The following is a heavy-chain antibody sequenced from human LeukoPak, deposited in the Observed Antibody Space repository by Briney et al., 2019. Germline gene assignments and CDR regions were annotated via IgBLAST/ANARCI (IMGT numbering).Heavy chain of an antibody. D-gene: IGHD6-13*01. V-gene: IGHV3-21*01. CDR2: ISSSGSYI. CDR1: GFTFSAYS. J-gene: IGHJ4*02. Sequence: GGSLRLSCAASGFTFSAYSMNWVRQAPGKGLEWVSSISSSGSYIYYADSVKGRFIISRDNAKNSLYLQMYSLRAEGTAVYYCARWHQLALDYWGQGTLVTVSS. CDR3: ARWHQLALDY.